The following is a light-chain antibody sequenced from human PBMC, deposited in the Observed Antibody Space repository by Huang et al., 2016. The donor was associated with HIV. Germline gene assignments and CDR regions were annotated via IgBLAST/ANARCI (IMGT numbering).Light chain of an antibody. J-gene: IGKJ5*01. V-gene: IGKV3-11*01. CDR1: QSVSVS. CDR3: QHRYNWPET. CDR2: DAS. Sequence: EIVLTQSPVTLSLSPGERATLSCRASQSVSVSLAWYQKKPGQAPRLLIYDASTRATVIPARFSGSGSGTDFTLTINSLEPEDFAVYYCQHRYNWPETFGQGTRLEIK.